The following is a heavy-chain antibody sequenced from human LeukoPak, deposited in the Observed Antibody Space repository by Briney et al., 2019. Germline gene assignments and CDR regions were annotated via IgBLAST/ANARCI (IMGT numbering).Heavy chain of an antibody. CDR1: GGTFSSYA. CDR3: AGFTYYDFWSGMGPPDY. V-gene: IGHV1-69*13. D-gene: IGHD3-3*01. CDR2: IIPIFGTA. J-gene: IGHJ4*02. Sequence: SVKVSCKASGGTFSSYAISWVRQAPGQGLEWMGGIIPIFGTANYAQKFQGRVTITADESTSTAHMELSSLRSEDTAVYYCAGFTYYDFWSGMGPPDYWGQGTLVTVSS.